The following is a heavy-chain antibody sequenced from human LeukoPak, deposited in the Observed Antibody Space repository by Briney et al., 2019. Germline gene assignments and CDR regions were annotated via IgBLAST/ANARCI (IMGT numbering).Heavy chain of an antibody. CDR2: ISSSGSTI. CDR3: ARARPDYANDY. D-gene: IGHD4-17*01. V-gene: IGHV3-48*03. Sequence: GGSLRLSCAASGFTFSSYEMNWVRQAPGKGLEWVSYISSSGSTIYYADSVKGRFTISRDNSKNTLYLQMNSLRAEDTAVYYCARARPDYANDYWGQGTLVTVSS. J-gene: IGHJ4*02. CDR1: GFTFSSYE.